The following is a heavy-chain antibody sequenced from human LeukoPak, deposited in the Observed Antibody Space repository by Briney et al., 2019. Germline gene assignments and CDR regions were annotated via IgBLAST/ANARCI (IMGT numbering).Heavy chain of an antibody. CDR3: ARGVTAPLLHDAFDI. D-gene: IGHD2-21*02. CDR2: IRYDGSNK. J-gene: IGHJ3*02. Sequence: GGSLRLSCAASGFTFSSYGMHWVRQAPGKGLEWVAFIRYDGSNKYYADSVKGRFTISRDNSKNTLYLQMNSLRAEDTAVYYCARGVTAPLLHDAFDIWGQGTMVTVSS. V-gene: IGHV3-30*02. CDR1: GFTFSSYG.